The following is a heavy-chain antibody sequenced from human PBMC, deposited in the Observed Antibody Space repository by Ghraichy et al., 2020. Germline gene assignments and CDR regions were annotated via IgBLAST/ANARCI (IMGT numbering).Heavy chain of an antibody. CDR1: GFTFGFTFSSST. V-gene: IGHV3-23*01. CDR2: IGGNGGGT. Sequence: GESLNISCAASGFTFGFTFSSSTMIWARQAPGKGLEWVSGIGGNGGGTYYADSVKGRFTISRDNSKNTVYLQMNSLRAEDTAIYYCAREGKNFDCWGQGTLVTVSS. D-gene: IGHD2/OR15-2a*01. J-gene: IGHJ4*02. CDR3: AREGKNFDC.